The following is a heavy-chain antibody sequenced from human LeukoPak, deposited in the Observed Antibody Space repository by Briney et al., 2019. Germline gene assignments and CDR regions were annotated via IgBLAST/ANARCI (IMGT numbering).Heavy chain of an antibody. CDR3: ARHSVDYDILTGYYRAPFDP. Sequence: KTSETLSLTCTVSGGSISSSSYYWGWIRQPPRKGLEWIGSIYYSGCTYYNPSLKSRVTISVDTSKNQFSLKLSSVTAADTAVYYCARHSVDYDILTGYYRAPFDPWGQGTLVTVSS. D-gene: IGHD3-9*01. CDR2: IYYSGCT. V-gene: IGHV4-39*01. CDR1: GGSISSSSYY. J-gene: IGHJ5*02.